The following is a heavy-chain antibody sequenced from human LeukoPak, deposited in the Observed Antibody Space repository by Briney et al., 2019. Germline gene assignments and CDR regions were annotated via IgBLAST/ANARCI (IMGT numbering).Heavy chain of an antibody. J-gene: IGHJ4*02. CDR3: ARGAGAGYNLQPFDY. V-gene: IGHV4-59*08. D-gene: IGHD5-24*01. CDR2: IYYSGST. CDR1: GGSISSYY. Sequence: NPSETLSLTCTVSGGSISSYYWSWIRQPPGKGLEWIGYIYYSGSTKYNPSLESRVSISVDTSKNQFSLKLSSVTAADTAVYYCARGAGAGYNLQPFDYWGQGTLVTVSS.